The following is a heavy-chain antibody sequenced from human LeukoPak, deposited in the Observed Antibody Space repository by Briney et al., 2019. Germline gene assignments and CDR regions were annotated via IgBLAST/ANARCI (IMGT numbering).Heavy chain of an antibody. J-gene: IGHJ5*02. V-gene: IGHV4-61*02. D-gene: IGHD3-22*01. CDR2: IYTSGST. CDR3: ARERHYYDSSGYRNWSDP. CDR1: GGSISSGSYY. Sequence: SETLSLTCTVSGGSISSGSYYWSWIRQPAGKGLEWIGRIYTSGSTNYNPSLKSRVTISVDTSKNQFSLKLSSVTAADTAVYYCARERHYYDSSGYRNWSDPWGQGTLVTVSS.